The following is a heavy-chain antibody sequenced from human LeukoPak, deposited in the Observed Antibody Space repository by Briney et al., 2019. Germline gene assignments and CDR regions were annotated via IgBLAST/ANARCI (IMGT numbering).Heavy chain of an antibody. V-gene: IGHV4-61*09. CDR2: IYTSGST. CDR1: GGSISSGSYY. CDR3: ARIVYDSSGYYYGMDV. D-gene: IGHD3-22*01. J-gene: IGHJ6*02. Sequence: PSETLSLTCTVSGGSISSGSYYWTWIRQPAGKGLEWIGHIYTSGSTGYNPSLKSRVTISVDTSKNQFSLKLSSVTAADTAVYYCARIVYDSSGYYYGMDVWGQGTTVTVSS.